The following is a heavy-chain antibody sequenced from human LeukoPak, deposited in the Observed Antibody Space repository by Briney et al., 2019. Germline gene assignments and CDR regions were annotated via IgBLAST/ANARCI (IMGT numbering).Heavy chain of an antibody. V-gene: IGHV4-34*01. CDR2: INHSGST. CDR3: ARDVTMVRGVMSDHFDY. Sequence: PSETLSLTCTVSGGSISGYYWSWIRQPPGKGLEWIGEINHSGSTNYNPSLKSRVTISVDTSKNQFSLKLSSVTAADTAVYYCARDVTMVRGVMSDHFDYWGQGTLVTVSS. J-gene: IGHJ4*02. D-gene: IGHD3-10*01. CDR1: GGSISGYY.